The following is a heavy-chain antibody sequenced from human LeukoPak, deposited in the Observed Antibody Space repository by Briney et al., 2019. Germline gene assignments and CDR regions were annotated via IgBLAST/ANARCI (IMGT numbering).Heavy chain of an antibody. CDR1: GFTFSNNW. J-gene: IGHJ4*02. CDR3: AKKGIAVAGAGSR. Sequence: GALRLSCAASGFTFSNNWMTWVRQAPGKGLEWVASVKKDASEKYYVDSVKGRFTISRDNSKNTLYLQMNSLRAEDTAVYYCAKKGIAVAGAGSRWGQGTLVTVSS. CDR2: VKKDASEK. V-gene: IGHV3-7*03. D-gene: IGHD6-19*01.